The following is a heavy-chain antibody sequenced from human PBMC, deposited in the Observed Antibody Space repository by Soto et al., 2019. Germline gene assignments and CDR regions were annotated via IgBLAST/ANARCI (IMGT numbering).Heavy chain of an antibody. CDR3: AKIEAGYFDY. CDR2: ISGSGGST. J-gene: IGHJ4*02. Sequence: EVQLLESGGGLVQPGGSLRLSCAASGFTFSSYAMSWVLQSPGKGLEWVSAISGSGGSTYYADSVKGRFTISRDNSKNTLYLQMNSLRSEDTAVYYCAKIEAGYFDYWVQGTLVTVSS. CDR1: GFTFSSYA. V-gene: IGHV3-23*01. D-gene: IGHD6-13*01.